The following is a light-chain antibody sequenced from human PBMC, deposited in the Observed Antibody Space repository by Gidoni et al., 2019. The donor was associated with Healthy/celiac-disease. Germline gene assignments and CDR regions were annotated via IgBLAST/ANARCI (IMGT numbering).Light chain of an antibody. V-gene: IGKV3-11*01. J-gene: IGKJ4*01. CDR1: QSVSSY. CDR3: QQWVT. Sequence: EIVLTQSPATLSLSPGERATLSCRASQSVSSYLAWYQQKPGQAPRLLIYDASNRATGIPARFSGSGSGTDFTLTISSLEPEDFAVYYCQQWVTFGGXTKVEIK. CDR2: DAS.